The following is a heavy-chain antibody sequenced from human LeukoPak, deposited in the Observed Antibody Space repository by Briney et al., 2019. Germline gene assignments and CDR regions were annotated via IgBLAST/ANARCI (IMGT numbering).Heavy chain of an antibody. J-gene: IGHJ4*02. CDR2: IYYSGGT. CDR3: ARATPGAGHFDY. Sequence: PSETLSLTCTVSGGSINYYYWMWIRQPPGKGLEWIGYIYYSGGTHYNPSLKSRVTMLVDTSRNQFSLKLTAVTAADTAVYYCARATPGAGHFDYWGQGSLVTVSS. V-gene: IGHV4-59*01. D-gene: IGHD7-27*01. CDR1: GGSINYYY.